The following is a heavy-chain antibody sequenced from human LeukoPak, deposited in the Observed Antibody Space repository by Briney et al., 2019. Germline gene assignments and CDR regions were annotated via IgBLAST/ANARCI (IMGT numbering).Heavy chain of an antibody. V-gene: IGHV3-9*01. CDR2: ISWNSGSI. D-gene: IGHD6-19*01. J-gene: IGHJ4*02. CDR1: GVIFNNYA. Sequence: GGSLRLSCAGSGVIFNNYAMHWVRRPPGKGLEWVSGISWNSGSIDYADSVKGRFTISRDNAKNSLYLQMNSLRVEDTAFYYCAKDNRRHYTSGPNPDSLHWGQGALVTVSS. CDR3: AKDNRRHYTSGPNPDSLH.